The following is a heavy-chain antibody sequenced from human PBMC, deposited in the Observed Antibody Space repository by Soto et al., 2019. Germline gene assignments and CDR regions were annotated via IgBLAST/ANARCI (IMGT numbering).Heavy chain of an antibody. J-gene: IGHJ1*01. V-gene: IGHV1-18*01. CDR3: VRGPSLGYCPY. D-gene: IGHD6-6*01. CDR1: GYTFTNYG. Sequence: ASVKVSCKASGYTFTNYGTSWVRQAPGQGLEYMGWISGDNGDTHYAQKVQGRVTMTTDTSTNTAYVELRSLRPDDTAVFYCVRGPSLGYCPYWGERTLVTVSS. CDR2: ISGDNGDT.